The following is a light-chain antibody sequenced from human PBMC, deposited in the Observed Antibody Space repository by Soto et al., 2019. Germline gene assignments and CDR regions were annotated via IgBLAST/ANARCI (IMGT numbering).Light chain of an antibody. CDR2: AAS. J-gene: IGKJ2*01. CDR1: QSISSY. V-gene: IGKV1-39*01. CDR3: QQSYSTPYT. Sequence: DIQMTQSPSSLSASVGDRVTITCRASQSISSYLNWYQQKPGKAPKLLIYAASSLQSGVPSRFSGSGSGTDFTLTISSLQPEEFANYSCQQSYSTPYTFGQGNKLDIK.